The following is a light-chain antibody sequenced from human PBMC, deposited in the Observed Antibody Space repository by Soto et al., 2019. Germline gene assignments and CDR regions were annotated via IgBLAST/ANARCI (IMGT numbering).Light chain of an antibody. Sequence: GARVTITCPASPNIHNGIACYQQDPGKAPKFLIYVASTLESGVPSRFSGSGFGTEFSLTISSLQPDDFATYYCQQYNSYSWTCGQGTKG. CDR1: PNIHNG. J-gene: IGKJ1*01. CDR3: QQYNSYSWT. CDR2: VAS. V-gene: IGKV1-5*01.